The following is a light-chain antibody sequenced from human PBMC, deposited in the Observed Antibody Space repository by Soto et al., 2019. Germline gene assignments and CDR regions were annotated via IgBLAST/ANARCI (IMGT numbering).Light chain of an antibody. CDR2: DVS. CDR1: SSDVGGYSY. J-gene: IGLJ1*01. V-gene: IGLV2-14*01. Sequence: QSALTQPASVSGSPGQSIAISCTGTSSDVGGYSYVSWYQQQPGKAPKLVISDVSNRPSGVSDRFSGSKSGNTASLTISGLQTEDEADYXCASYTTSSTYVFGTGTKVTVL. CDR3: ASYTTSSTYV.